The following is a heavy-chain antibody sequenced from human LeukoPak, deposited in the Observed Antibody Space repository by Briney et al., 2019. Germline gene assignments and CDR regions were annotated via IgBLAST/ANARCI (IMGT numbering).Heavy chain of an antibody. V-gene: IGHV4-34*01. Sequence: SPSETLSLTCAVYGGSFSGYYWSWIRQPPGKGLEWIGEINHSGSTDYNPSLKSRVTISVDTSKNQFSLKLSSVTAADTAVYYCARRGRWLQAFDYWGQGTLVTVSS. CDR1: GGSFSGYY. CDR3: ARRGRWLQAFDY. D-gene: IGHD5-24*01. J-gene: IGHJ4*02. CDR2: INHSGST.